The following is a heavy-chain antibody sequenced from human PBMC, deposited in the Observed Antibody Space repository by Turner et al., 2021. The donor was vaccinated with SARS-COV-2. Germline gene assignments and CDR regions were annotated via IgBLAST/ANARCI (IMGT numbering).Heavy chain of an antibody. J-gene: IGHJ4*02. D-gene: IGHD3-9*01. CDR2: VYYSGST. Sequence: QLQLQESGPGLVKPSETLSLTCTVSGCSISNNNYYWGWIRQSPGKGLEWIGIVYYSGSTYYNPSLKSRVTISVDTSKNQFSLKLGSVTAADTAVYYCARHGLDILTGVFDYWGQGILVTVSS. V-gene: IGHV4-39*01. CDR1: GCSISNNNYY. CDR3: ARHGLDILTGVFDY.